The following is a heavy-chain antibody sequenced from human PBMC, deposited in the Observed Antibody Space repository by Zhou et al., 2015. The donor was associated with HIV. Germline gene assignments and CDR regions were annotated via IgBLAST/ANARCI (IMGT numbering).Heavy chain of an antibody. J-gene: IGHJ2*01. CDR3: AREGWGSWYFDL. Sequence: QVQLVQSGAEVKKAGSSVTVSCKASGGTFSTYAVSWVRQAPGQGFEWMGDIIPILGTAKYAQKFQGRVRITADRSTSTAYMDLSSLRSEDTAVYYCAREGWGSWYFDLWGRGTLVSVSS. D-gene: IGHD7-27*01. V-gene: IGHV1-69*06. CDR1: GGTFSTYA. CDR2: IIPILGTA.